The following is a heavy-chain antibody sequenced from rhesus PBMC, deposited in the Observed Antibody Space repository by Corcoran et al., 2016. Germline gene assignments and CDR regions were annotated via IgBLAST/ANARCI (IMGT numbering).Heavy chain of an antibody. J-gene: IGHJ6*01. D-gene: IGHD6-37*01. CDR2: IYGDGSST. Sequence: QVQLQESGPGLVKPSEALSLTCSVSGGSISGYYWNWFSQSPEKGLEWIGNIYGDGSSTNFTPSLKSRVTLSVDTSKNQLSLKLRSVTAADTAVYFCARRWMADYYGLEYWARGSSSPSPQ. V-gene: IGHV4S11*01. CDR1: GGSISGYY. CDR3: ARRWMADYYGLEY.